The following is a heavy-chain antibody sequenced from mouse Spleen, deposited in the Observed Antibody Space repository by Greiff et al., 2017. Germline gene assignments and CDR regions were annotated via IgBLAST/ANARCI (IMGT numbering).Heavy chain of an antibody. V-gene: IGHV2-6-1*01. D-gene: IGHD6-5*01. CDR1: GFSLTSYG. J-gene: IGHJ4*01. CDR2: IWSDGST. CDR3: ARHPYDYYAMDY. Sequence: QVQLKETGPGLVAPSQSLSITCTVSGFSLTSYGVHWVRQPPGKGLEWLVVIWSDGSTNYNSALKSRLSISKDNSKSQVFLKMNSLQTDDTAMYYCARHPYDYYAMDYWGQGTSVTVSS.